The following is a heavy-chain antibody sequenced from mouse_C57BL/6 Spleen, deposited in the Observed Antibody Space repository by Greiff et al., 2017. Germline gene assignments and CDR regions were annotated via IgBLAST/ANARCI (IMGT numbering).Heavy chain of an antibody. D-gene: IGHD2-4*01. CDR2: IHPNSGST. Sequence: VQLQQPGAELVKPGASVKLSCKASGYTFTSYWMHWVKQRPGQGLEWIGMIHPNSGSTNYNEKFKSKATLTVDKSSSTAYRQLSSLTSEDSAVYYCARVGGGDYDQDYWGQGTTLTVSS. CDR1: GYTFTSYW. CDR3: ARVGGGDYDQDY. J-gene: IGHJ2*01. V-gene: IGHV1-64*01.